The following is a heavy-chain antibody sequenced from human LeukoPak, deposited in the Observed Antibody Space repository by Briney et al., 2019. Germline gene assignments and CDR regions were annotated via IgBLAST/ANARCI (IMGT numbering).Heavy chain of an antibody. J-gene: IGHJ4*02. CDR1: GFTFSSYA. D-gene: IGHD4-23*01. CDR2: ISGDGGST. V-gene: IGHV3-23*01. CDR3: AKDLTTVVTPSFDY. Sequence: GGSLRLSCAASGFTFSSYAMSWVRQAPGKGLEWVSAISGDGGSTYYADSVKGRFTNSGDNSKSTLYLQMNSLRAEDTAVYYCAKDLTTVVTPSFDYWGQGTLVTVSS.